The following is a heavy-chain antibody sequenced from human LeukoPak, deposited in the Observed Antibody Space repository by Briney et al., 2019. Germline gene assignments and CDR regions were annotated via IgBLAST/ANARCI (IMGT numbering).Heavy chain of an antibody. J-gene: IGHJ4*02. CDR2: ISFDGRNK. V-gene: IGHV3-30*04. Sequence: AGGSLRLSCAASGFTFNNYEMHWVRQAPGKGLDWVAVISFDGRNKKYTDSVKGRFTISRDNSKNTLYLQMNSLRTEDTAIYYCANVDVVSYYFDYWGQGTLVTVSS. CDR3: ANVDVVSYYFDY. D-gene: IGHD5/OR15-5a*01. CDR1: GFTFNNYE.